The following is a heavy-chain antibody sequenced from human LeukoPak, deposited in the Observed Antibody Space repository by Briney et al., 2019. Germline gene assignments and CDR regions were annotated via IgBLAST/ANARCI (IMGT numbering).Heavy chain of an antibody. CDR3: AKGYCSSTSCWEDY. D-gene: IGHD2-2*01. CDR2: ISGSGGST. Sequence: PGGSLRLSCAASGFTFSSYAMSWVRRAPGKGLEWVSAISGSGGSTYYADSVKGRFTISRDNSKNTLYLQMNSLRAEDTAVYYCAKGYCSSTSCWEDYWGQGTLVTVSS. J-gene: IGHJ4*02. V-gene: IGHV3-23*01. CDR1: GFTFSSYA.